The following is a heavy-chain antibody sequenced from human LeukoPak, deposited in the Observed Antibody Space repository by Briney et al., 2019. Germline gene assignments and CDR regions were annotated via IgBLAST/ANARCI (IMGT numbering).Heavy chain of an antibody. CDR2: IYSGGST. V-gene: IGHV3-53*01. CDR1: GFTVSSNY. D-gene: IGHD7-27*01. J-gene: IGHJ6*03. Sequence: GGSLRLSCAASGFTVSSNYMSWVRQAPGKGLEWVSVIYSGGSTYYADSVKGRFTISRDNAKNSLYLQMNSLRAEDTAVYYCARAFWAYMDVWGKGTTVTVSS. CDR3: ARAFWAYMDV.